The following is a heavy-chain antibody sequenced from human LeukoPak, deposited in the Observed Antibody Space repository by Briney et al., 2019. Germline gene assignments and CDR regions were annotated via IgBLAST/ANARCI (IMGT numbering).Heavy chain of an antibody. V-gene: IGHV3-30*02. CDR3: AKAPSNYYYYYMDV. Sequence: GGSLRLSCAASGFSFSNYGMHWVRQAPGKGLEWVAFIWYDGSNKYYADSVKGRFTISRDNSKNTLYLQMNSLRAEDTAVYYCAKAPSNYYYYYMDVWGKGTTVTVSS. CDR1: GFSFSNYG. J-gene: IGHJ6*03. CDR2: IWYDGSNK.